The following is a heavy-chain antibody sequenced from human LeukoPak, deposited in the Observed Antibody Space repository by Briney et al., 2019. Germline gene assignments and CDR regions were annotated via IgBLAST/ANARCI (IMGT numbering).Heavy chain of an antibody. J-gene: IGHJ4*02. V-gene: IGHV3-30*04. Sequence: PGGSLRLSCEASGFTFSNYIMHWVRQAPGKWLDWVAVTLEDGRYQSYSDSVKGRFTISRDNSKNTLFLQMNSLRGEDTAVYYCARVRGGGFRTADSWGQGTLVTVSS. CDR1: GFTFSNYI. CDR3: ARVRGGGFRTADS. CDR2: TLEDGRYQ. D-gene: IGHD1-14*01.